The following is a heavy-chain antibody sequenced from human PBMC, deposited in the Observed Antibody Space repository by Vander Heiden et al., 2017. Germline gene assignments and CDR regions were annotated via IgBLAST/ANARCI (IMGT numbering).Heavy chain of an antibody. J-gene: IGHJ6*02. CDR1: GLTLIKYG. CDR3: ARDGRVRGIIIRPYYYYGMDV. CDR2: TWYDGSRK. Sequence: VRLVESGGGVVQPVRSLRLSCAASGLTLIKYGIIWFRQAPGKGLEWVAVTWYDGSRKYFADPVQDRFSISRDNSKVFLQMNSLRAEDTAVYYCARDGRVRGIIIRPYYYYGMDVWGQGTAVTVSS. D-gene: IGHD3-10*01. V-gene: IGHV3-33*01.